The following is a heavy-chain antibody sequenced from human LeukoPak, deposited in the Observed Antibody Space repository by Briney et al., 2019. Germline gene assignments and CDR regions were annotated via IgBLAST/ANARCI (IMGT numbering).Heavy chain of an antibody. CDR2: ISSSSSYK. CDR1: GFTFSTYS. CDR3: ARVKEASAFDI. V-gene: IGHV3-21*01. J-gene: IGHJ3*02. D-gene: IGHD5-12*01. Sequence: GGSLRLSCAASGFTFSTYSMNWVRQAPGKGLEWVSSISSSSSYKYYADSLKGRFTISRDNAKNSLYLQMNSLRAEDTAVYYCARVKEASAFDIWGQGTMVAVSS.